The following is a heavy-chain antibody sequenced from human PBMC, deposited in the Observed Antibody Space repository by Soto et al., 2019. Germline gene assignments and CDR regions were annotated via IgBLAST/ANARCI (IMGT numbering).Heavy chain of an antibody. D-gene: IGHD6-13*01. CDR2: LYSGGST. V-gene: IGHV3-66*01. CDR3: AIAAAGTPNWFDP. J-gene: IGHJ5*02. CDR1: GFTVSSNH. Sequence: EVQLAESGGGLVQPGGSLRLSCAASGFTVSSNHMSWVRQAPGKGLEWVSVLYSGGSTNYADSVKGRFTISRDNSKNTLYLQMNGLRAEETAVYYCAIAAAGTPNWFDPWGQGTLVTVSS.